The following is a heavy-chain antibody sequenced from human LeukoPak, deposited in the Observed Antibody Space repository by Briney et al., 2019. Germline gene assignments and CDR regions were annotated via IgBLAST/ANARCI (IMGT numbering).Heavy chain of an antibody. CDR2: IKSKTDGGTT. V-gene: IGHV3-15*01. Sequence: GGSLRLSCAASGFTFSNAWMSWVRQAPGKGLEWAGRIKSKTDGGTTDYAAPVKGRFTISRDDSKNTLYLQMNSLKTEDTAVYYCTTFDYGDLNFDYWGQGTLVTVSS. J-gene: IGHJ4*02. CDR1: GFTFSNAW. D-gene: IGHD4-17*01. CDR3: TTFDYGDLNFDY.